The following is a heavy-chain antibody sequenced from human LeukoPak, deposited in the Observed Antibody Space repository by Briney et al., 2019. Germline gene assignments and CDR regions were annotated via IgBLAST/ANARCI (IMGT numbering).Heavy chain of an antibody. CDR1: GYTFASYY. D-gene: IGHD6-19*01. J-gene: IGHJ4*02. CDR2: INPSSGGT. CDR3: ARGGGSGWYHYLDY. Sequence: GASVTLSCKASGYTFASYYMHWVRLAPGQGVECMGIINPSSGGTSSPQKSLLRPTMTRDTTTSTVYMKLSSLRSDDAAVYYCARGGGSGWYHYLDYWGQDTLDPVSA. V-gene: IGHV1-46*01.